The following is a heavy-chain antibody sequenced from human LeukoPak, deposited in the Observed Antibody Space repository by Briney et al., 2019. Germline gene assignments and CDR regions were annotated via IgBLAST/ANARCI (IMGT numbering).Heavy chain of an antibody. V-gene: IGHV4-31*03. D-gene: IGHD6-6*01. CDR1: GGSISSGGYY. CDR3: ARVEYSSSAAIDY. CDR2: IYYSGST. Sequence: KASETLSLTCTVSGGSISSGGYYWSWIRQHPGKGLEWIGYIYYSGSTYYNPSLKSRVTISVDMSKNQFSLKLSSVTAADTAVYYCARVEYSSSAAIDYWGQGTLVTVSS. J-gene: IGHJ4*02.